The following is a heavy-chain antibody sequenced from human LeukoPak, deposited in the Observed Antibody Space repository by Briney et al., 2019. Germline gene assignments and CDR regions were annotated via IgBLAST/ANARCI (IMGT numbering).Heavy chain of an antibody. J-gene: IGHJ4*02. V-gene: IGHV3-74*01. Sequence: GGSLRLSCAASGFTFSSYWMHWVRQAPGKGLVWVSRINSDGSSTSYADSVKGRFTIPRDNAKNTLYLQMNSLRAEDTAVYYCARGQAGYNPAFDYWGQGTLVTVSS. D-gene: IGHD5-24*01. CDR2: INSDGSST. CDR3: ARGQAGYNPAFDY. CDR1: GFTFSSYW.